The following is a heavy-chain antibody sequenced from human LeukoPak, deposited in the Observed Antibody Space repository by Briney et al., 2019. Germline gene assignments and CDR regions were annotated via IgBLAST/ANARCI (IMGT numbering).Heavy chain of an antibody. CDR1: GFTFSSYS. V-gene: IGHV4-39*01. CDR3: ARIQSWFDP. Sequence: GSLRLSCAASGFTFSSYSMSWVRQAPGKGLEWIGSIYYSGSTYYNPSLKSRVTISVDTSKNQFSLKLSSVTAADTAVYYCARIQSWFDPWGQGTLVTVSS. J-gene: IGHJ5*02. CDR2: IYYSGST.